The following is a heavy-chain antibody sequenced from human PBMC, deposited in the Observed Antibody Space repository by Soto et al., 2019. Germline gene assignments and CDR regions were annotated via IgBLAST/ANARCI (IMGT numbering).Heavy chain of an antibody. CDR2: ISYDGSNK. CDR3: ARTGYSSSAIYYYYGMDV. V-gene: IGHV3-30-3*01. CDR1: GFTFSSYA. J-gene: IGHJ6*02. Sequence: GGSLRLSCAASGFTFSSYAMHWVRQAPGKGLEWVAVISYDGSNKYYADSVKGRFTISRDNSKNQFSLKLSSVTAADTAVYYCARTGYSSSAIYYYYGMDVWGQGTTVTVSS. D-gene: IGHD6-6*01.